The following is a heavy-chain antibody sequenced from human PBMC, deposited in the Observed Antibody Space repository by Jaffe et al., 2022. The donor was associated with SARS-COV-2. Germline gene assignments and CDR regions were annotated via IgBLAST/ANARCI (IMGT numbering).Heavy chain of an antibody. Sequence: QVQLQESGPGLVKPSETLSLTCTVSGGSISSYYWSWIRQPPGKGLEWIGYIYYSGSTNYNPSLKSRVTISVDTSKNQFSLKLSSVTAADTAVYYCASMYDSSGYNYMDVWGKGTTVTVSS. CDR3: ASMYDSSGYNYMDV. CDR2: IYYSGST. D-gene: IGHD3-22*01. J-gene: IGHJ6*03. V-gene: IGHV4-59*01. CDR1: GGSISSYY.